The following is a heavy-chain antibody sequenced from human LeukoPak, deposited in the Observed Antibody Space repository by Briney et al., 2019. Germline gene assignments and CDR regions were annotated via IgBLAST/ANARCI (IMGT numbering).Heavy chain of an antibody. V-gene: IGHV1-46*01. CDR2: INPSGGST. J-gene: IGHJ4*02. D-gene: IGHD3-3*01. Sequence: ASVKVSCKASEYTFTYYYLHWVRQAPGQGLEWMGIINPSGGSTSYAQSFQGRVTMTRDTSTSTVYMELSSLRSEDTAVYYCASGTIFGVVMDLDYWGQGTLVTVSS. CDR1: EYTFTYYY. CDR3: ASGTIFGVVMDLDY.